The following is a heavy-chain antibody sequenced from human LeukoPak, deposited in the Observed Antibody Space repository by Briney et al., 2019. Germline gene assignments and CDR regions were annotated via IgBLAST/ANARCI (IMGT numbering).Heavy chain of an antibody. V-gene: IGHV3-23*01. CDR1: GFTYNNFA. D-gene: IGHD3-10*01. CDR3: EKGRCGVTARYYFDY. CDR2: IGGSGGNT. J-gene: IGHJ4*02. Sequence: PGGPLSLSCAASGFTYNNFAMSWVRHAPGEGLEGVPDIGGSGGNTHYADSVKGRYNISREHYKNTLYLQEHSLSPEDRAVYYCEKGRCGVTARYYFDYWGQGTLVTVSS.